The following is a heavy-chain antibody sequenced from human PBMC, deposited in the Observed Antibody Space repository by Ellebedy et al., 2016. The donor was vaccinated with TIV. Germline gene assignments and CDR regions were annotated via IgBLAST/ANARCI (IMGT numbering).Heavy chain of an antibody. CDR1: SYTFNSYW. V-gene: IGHV5-51*01. Sequence: ASVKVSXKGSSYTFNSYWIAWVRQMPGRGLEWMGIIYPGDSDTRYRPSFRGQVTISVDKSTSTAYLQWRRLKASDTAMYFCARMSSIDGFDVWGQGTMVTVSS. CDR3: ARMSSIDGFDV. CDR2: IYPGDSDT. D-gene: IGHD6-6*01. J-gene: IGHJ3*01.